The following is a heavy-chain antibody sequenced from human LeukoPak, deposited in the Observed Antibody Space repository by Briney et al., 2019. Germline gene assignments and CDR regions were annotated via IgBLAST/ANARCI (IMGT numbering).Heavy chain of an antibody. J-gene: IGHJ4*02. CDR3: ARTLTYGDYDFDY. V-gene: IGHV1-8*02. Sequence: ASVKVSCKASGYTFSSYGISWLRQAPGQGLEWMGWMNPNSGNTGYAQKFQGRVTMTRGTSISTAYMELNSLRSEDTAVYYCARTLTYGDYDFDYWGQGTLVTVSS. D-gene: IGHD4-17*01. CDR1: GYTFSSYG. CDR2: MNPNSGNT.